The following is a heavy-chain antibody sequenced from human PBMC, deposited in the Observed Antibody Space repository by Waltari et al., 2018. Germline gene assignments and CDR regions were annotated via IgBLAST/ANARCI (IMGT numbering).Heavy chain of an antibody. CDR1: GYTFTDHH. CDR3: ARGTLDP. Sequence: QVQLVQSGAEVKKPGASVKVSCKASGYTFTDHHMHWVRQAPGQGFEWMGWIYPNSGGTNYAQKFRGRVTMTRDTSISTAYMELNRLTSDDTAVYFCARGTLDPWGQGTLVTVSS. CDR2: IYPNSGGT. J-gene: IGHJ5*02. V-gene: IGHV1-2*02.